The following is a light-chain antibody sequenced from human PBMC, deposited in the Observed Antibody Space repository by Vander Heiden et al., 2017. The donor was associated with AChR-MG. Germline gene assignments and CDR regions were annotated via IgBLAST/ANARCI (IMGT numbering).Light chain of an antibody. V-gene: IGLV1-44*01. CDR1: SSNIGSNT. Sequence: QSVLTQPPSASGTPGQRVTISCSGSSSNIGSNTVNWYQQLPGTAPKLLSYSNNQRPSGVPDRFSGSKSGTSASLAISGLQSEDEADDDCAAWDDSLNGDVCGTGTKVTV. CDR2: SNN. J-gene: IGLJ1*01. CDR3: AAWDDSLNGDV.